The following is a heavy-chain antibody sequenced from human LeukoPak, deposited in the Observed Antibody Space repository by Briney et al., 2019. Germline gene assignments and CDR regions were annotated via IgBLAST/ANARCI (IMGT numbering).Heavy chain of an antibody. D-gene: IGHD3-3*01. CDR3: TRDPYYDFWSGYFSLDAFDI. J-gene: IGHJ3*02. V-gene: IGHV3-23*01. Sequence: GGSLRLSCGASGFSFINYAMNWVRQAPGKGLEWVSGITGSSGTTHYADSVKGRFTISRDNSKNTLYLQMNSLKTEDTAVYYCTRDPYYDFWSGYFSLDAFDIWGQGTMVTVSS. CDR2: ITGSSGTT. CDR1: GFSFINYA.